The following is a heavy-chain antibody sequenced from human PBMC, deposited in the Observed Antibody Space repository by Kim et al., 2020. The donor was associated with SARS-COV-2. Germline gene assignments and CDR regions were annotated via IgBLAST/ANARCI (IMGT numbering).Heavy chain of an antibody. D-gene: IGHD6-19*01. CDR1: GFTFSSYG. V-gene: IGHV3-30*18. Sequence: GGSLRLSCAASGFTFSSYGMHWVRQAPGKGLEWVAVISYDGSNKYYADSVKGRFTISRDNSKNTLYLQMNSLRAEDTAVYYCAKDSGSGWFLYFDYWGQGTLVTVSS. CDR3: AKDSGSGWFLYFDY. J-gene: IGHJ4*02. CDR2: ISYDGSNK.